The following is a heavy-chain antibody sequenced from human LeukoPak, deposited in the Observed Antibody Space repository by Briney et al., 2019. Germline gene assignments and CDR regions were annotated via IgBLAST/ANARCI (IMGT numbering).Heavy chain of an antibody. CDR2: INPNNGGT. J-gene: IGHJ5*02. V-gene: IGHV1-2*02. D-gene: IGHD4-23*01. CDR3: MRSSYGGGGAGDNWFDP. CDR1: GYTFTGPY. Sequence: ASVKVSCKASGYTFTGPYIHWVRQAPGQGLEWMGWINPNNGGTNYEQKFQDRVTMTRDTSISTAYMELSSLRLDDTAVYYCMRSSYGGGGAGDNWFDPWGQGTLVIVSS.